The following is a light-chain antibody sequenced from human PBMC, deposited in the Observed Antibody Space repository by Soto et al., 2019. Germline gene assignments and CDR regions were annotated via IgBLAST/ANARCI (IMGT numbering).Light chain of an antibody. CDR3: QQYNSWPPIT. Sequence: DIQMTQSPSTLSGSVGDRVTITCRASQTISSWLAWYQQKPGKAPKLLIYKASTLKSGVPSRLRGSGSGKEFTLTISRLQPDDFAVYYCQQYNSWPPITLGQGTRLEIK. V-gene: IGKV1-5*03. J-gene: IGKJ5*01. CDR2: KAS. CDR1: QTISSW.